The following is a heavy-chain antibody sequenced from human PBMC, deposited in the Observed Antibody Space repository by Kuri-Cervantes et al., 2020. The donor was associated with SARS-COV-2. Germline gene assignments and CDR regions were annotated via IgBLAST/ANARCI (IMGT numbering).Heavy chain of an antibody. CDR2: ISYDESNI. J-gene: IGHJ6*02. CDR1: GFTFSSYA. V-gene: IGHV3-30*04. CDR3: AKDLYGVPLYYYYYNMDV. Sequence: GESLKISCSASGFTFSSYAMHWVRQAPGKGLEWVAVISYDESNIYYADSVKGRFTISRDNSKNTLFLQMNSLRAEDTAVYYCAKDLYGVPLYYYYYNMDVWAKGPRSPSP. D-gene: IGHD4-17*01.